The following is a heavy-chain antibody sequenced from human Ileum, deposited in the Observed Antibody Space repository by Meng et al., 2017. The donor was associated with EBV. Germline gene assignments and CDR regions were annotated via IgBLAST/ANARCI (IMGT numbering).Heavy chain of an antibody. CDR2: IYNSGST. J-gene: IGHJ2*01. V-gene: IGHV4-30-4*01. Sequence: GQGLVKPSPPCSLTCTGCGGSISSSNYYWSWIRQPPGKGLEWSGHIYNSGSTYYNPSLKSRITISVDTSKNQFSLKLSSVTAADTAVYYCARGQKGYFDLWGRGTLVTVSS. CDR1: GGSISSSNYY. CDR3: ARGQKGYFDL.